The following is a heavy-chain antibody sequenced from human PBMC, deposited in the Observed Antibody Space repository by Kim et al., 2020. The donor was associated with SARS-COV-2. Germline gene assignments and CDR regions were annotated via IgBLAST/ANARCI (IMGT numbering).Heavy chain of an antibody. CDR3: ARGDSIFFFWLVHY. CDR1: GYTFTSYA. Sequence: ASVKVSCKASGYTFTSYAMNWVRQAPGQGLEWMGWINTNTGNPTYAPGLTGRLVFSLDTSVSTAYLQISSLKAEDTAVYYCARGDSIFFFWLVHYGGQGTLVTVSS. V-gene: IGHV7-4-1*02. J-gene: IGHJ4*02. CDR2: INTNTGNP. D-gene: IGHD6-19*01.